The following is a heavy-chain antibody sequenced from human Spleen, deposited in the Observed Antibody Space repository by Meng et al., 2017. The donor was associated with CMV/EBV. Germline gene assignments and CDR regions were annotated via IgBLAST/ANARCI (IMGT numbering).Heavy chain of an antibody. CDR2: SSHGGIT. J-gene: IGHJ4*02. D-gene: IGHD4-11*01. Sequence: CAVYGGSFSGDVWTWVRQHPGQGLEWIGESSHGGITNYNPSLKSRVTISVDTSKNQFSLKLISVTAADTAVYYCARGGRYSDYGKMDYWGQGTLVTVSS. CDR3: ARGGRYSDYGKMDY. CDR1: GGSFSGDV. V-gene: IGHV4-34*01.